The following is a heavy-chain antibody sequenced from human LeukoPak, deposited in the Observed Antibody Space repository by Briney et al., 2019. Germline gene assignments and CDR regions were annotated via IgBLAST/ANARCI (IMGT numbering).Heavy chain of an antibody. J-gene: IGHJ2*01. CDR1: GGSFSGYY. CDR2: INHSGST. V-gene: IGHV4-34*01. Sequence: SETLSLTCAVYGGSFSGYYWSWIRQPPGKGLEWIGEINHSGSTNYNPSLKSRVTISVDTSKNQFSLKLSSVTAADTAVYYCAREYPDLWYFDLWGRGTLVTVSS. D-gene: IGHD6-6*01. CDR3: AREYPDLWYFDL.